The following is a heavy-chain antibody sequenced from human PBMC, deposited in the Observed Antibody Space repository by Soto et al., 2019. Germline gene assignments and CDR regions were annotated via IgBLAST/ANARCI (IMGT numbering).Heavy chain of an antibody. D-gene: IGHD3-22*01. CDR1: GFTFSSYG. V-gene: IGHV3-33*01. J-gene: IGHJ3*01. CDR2: IWYDGSNK. CDR3: ARGVTLDYYDTYAFDL. Sequence: GGSLRLSCAASGFTFSSYGMHWVRQAPGKGLEWVAVIWYDGSNKYYADSVKGRFTISRDNSKNTLYLQMNSLRAEDTAVYYCARGVTLDYYDTYAFDLWGQGTMVTVSS.